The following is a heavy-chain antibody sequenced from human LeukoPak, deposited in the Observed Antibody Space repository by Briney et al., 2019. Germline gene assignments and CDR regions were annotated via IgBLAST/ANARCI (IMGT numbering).Heavy chain of an antibody. V-gene: IGHV4-61*02. CDR3: ARDRLRWPKIDY. CDR1: GGSISSGSYY. J-gene: IGHJ4*02. CDR2: IYTSGST. Sequence: SETLSLTCTVSGGSISSGSYYWSWIRQPAGKGLEWIGRIYTSGSTNYNPSLKSRVPISVDRSKNRFSLKLSSVTAADTAVYYCARDRLRWPKIDYWGQGTLVTVSS. D-gene: IGHD4-23*01.